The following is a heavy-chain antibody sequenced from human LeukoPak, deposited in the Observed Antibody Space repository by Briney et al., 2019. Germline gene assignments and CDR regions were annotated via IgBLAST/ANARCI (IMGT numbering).Heavy chain of an antibody. CDR2: IYYSGST. D-gene: IGHD3-22*01. V-gene: IGHV4-59*01. J-gene: IGHJ5*02. CDR1: GGSISSYY. Sequence: SETLSLTCTASGGSISSYYWSWIRQPPGKGLEWIGYIYYSGSTNYNPSLKSRVTISVDTSKNQFSLKLSSVTAADTAVYYCARETYYYDSSAGAWFDPWGQGTLVTVSS. CDR3: ARETYYYDSSAGAWFDP.